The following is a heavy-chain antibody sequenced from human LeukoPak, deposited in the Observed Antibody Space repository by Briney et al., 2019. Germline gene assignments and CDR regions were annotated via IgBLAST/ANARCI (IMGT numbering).Heavy chain of an antibody. CDR1: RFNVNNYW. Sequence: GGSLRLSCAASRFNVNNYWMHWVRQAPGKGLVWVSRINEDGRVTSYAGSVRGRFTISRDSVENTLHLQMNSLRAEDTAVYYCVKDFGGNSDYWGQGTLSPSPQ. CDR3: VKDFGGNSDY. J-gene: IGHJ4*02. CDR2: INEDGRVT. V-gene: IGHV3-74*01. D-gene: IGHD4-23*01.